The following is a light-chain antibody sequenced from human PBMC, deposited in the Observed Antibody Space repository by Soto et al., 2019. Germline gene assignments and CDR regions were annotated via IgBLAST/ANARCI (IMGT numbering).Light chain of an antibody. CDR1: QSVSSSY. CDR3: QQYGSSPWT. V-gene: IGKV3-20*01. Sequence: EIVLTQSPGTLSLSPGERATLSCRASQSVSSSYLAWYQQKPGQAPRLLIYGASSRATGIPDRFSGSGSGTDFTHNISRLEPEEFAVYYCQQYGSSPWTFGQVTKVEIK. CDR2: GAS. J-gene: IGKJ1*01.